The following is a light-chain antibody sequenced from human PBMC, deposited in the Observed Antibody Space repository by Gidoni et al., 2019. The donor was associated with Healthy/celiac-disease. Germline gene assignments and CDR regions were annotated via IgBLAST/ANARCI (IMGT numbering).Light chain of an antibody. V-gene: IGKV1-5*03. CDR3: QQNHILWT. CDR1: ENIDPW. CDR2: EAS. Sequence: DIQMTQSPSTLSASVGDRVTITCRASENIDPWLAWYQQKPGKAPKLLIYEASTLEDGVPSRFSGSGSGTDFTLTISSLQADDCATYFCQQNHILWTFGQGTKV. J-gene: IGKJ1*01.